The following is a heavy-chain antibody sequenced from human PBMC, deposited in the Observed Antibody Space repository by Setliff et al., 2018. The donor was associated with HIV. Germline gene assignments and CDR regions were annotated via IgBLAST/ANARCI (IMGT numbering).Heavy chain of an antibody. D-gene: IGHD6-6*01. V-gene: IGHV5-51*01. CDR3: ARCIAARPRGSDAFDI. J-gene: IGHJ3*02. CDR2: IYPGDSDT. CDR1: GYSFTSYW. Sequence: PGASLKISCKGSGYSFTSYWIGWVRQMPGKGLEWMGIIYPGDSDTRYSPSFQGPVTISADKSISTAYLQWSSLKASDTAIYYCARCIAARPRGSDAFDIWGQGTMVTVSS.